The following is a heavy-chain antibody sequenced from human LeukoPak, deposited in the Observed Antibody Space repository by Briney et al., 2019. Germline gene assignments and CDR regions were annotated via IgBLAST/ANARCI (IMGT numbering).Heavy chain of an antibody. D-gene: IGHD3-22*01. CDR1: GRSISSYY. CDR3: ARVTPNYYDSSGLYYLYIDV. J-gene: IGHJ6*03. Sequence: EPLSLTCTVSGRSISSYYWSWIRQPPGKELDWIGYISYSGSTIHNPPLKSRLTISRDTSKNQFSLKLSSVTGADTAVYYCARVTPNYYDSSGLYYLYIDVWGKGTTVT. CDR2: ISYSGST. V-gene: IGHV4-59*01.